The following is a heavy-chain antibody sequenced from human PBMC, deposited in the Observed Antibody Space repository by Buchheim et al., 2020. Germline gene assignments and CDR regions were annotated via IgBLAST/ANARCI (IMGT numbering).Heavy chain of an antibody. D-gene: IGHD6-13*01. V-gene: IGHV4-39*01. CDR1: GGSISSSSYY. Sequence: QLQLQESGPGLVKPSETLSFTCTVSGGSISSSSYYWGWIRQPPGKGLEWIGSIYYSGSTYYNPSLKSRVTISVDTSKNQFSLKLSSVTAADTAVYYCARGIAAAGPFFDYWGQGTL. J-gene: IGHJ4*02. CDR3: ARGIAAAGPFFDY. CDR2: IYYSGST.